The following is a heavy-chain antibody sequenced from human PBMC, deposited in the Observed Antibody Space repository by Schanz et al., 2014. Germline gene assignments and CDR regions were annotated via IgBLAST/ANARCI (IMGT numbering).Heavy chain of an antibody. V-gene: IGHV7-4-1*02. J-gene: IGHJ5*02. D-gene: IGHD2-15*01. CDR1: GYTFTSFA. Sequence: QVQLVQSGSELKKPGASVKVSCKASGYTFTSFAMNWMRQAPGQGLEWMGWINTNNGDPTYAQGFTGRFVFSLDTSVSTAYLQISSLKAEDTAVYYCARGGVVVVTAALNWFDPWGQGTLVTVSS. CDR2: INTNNGDP. CDR3: ARGGVVVVTAALNWFDP.